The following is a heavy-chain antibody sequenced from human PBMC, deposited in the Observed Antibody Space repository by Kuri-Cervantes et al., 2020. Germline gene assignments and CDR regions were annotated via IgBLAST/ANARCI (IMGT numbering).Heavy chain of an antibody. D-gene: IGHD6-6*01. V-gene: IGHV4-59*13. Sequence: SETLSLTCTVSGGSITSYYWNWIRQPPGKGLEWIGYIYYSGSTNYNPSLKSRVTISVDTSKNQFSLKLSSVTAADTAVYYCAAGGIAARYYYYYMDVWGKGTTVTVSS. CDR1: GGSITSYY. CDR3: AAGGIAARYYYYYMDV. CDR2: IYYSGST. J-gene: IGHJ6*03.